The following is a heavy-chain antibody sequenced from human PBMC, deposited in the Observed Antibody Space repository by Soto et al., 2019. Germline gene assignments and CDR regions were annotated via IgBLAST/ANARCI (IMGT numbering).Heavy chain of an antibody. D-gene: IGHD3-22*01. V-gene: IGHV3-23*01. Sequence: GGSLRLSCAGSGFTLSSYAMTWVRQAPGKGLEWVSAISSGGSTHYAESVKGRFTISRDNSKNTLYLQMNSLRADDTAVYYCGKVADSGYYTVERWGQGTLVTVSS. CDR3: GKVADSGYYTVER. J-gene: IGHJ4*02. CDR1: GFTLSSYA. CDR2: ISSGGST.